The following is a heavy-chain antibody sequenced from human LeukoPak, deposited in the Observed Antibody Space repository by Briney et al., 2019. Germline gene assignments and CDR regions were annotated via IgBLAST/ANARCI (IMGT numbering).Heavy chain of an antibody. V-gene: IGHV4-39*01. J-gene: IGHJ5*02. CDR2: IYYSGST. CDR3: ARRQDIVVVPAAIGWFDP. CDR1: GGSISSSSYY. D-gene: IGHD2-2*01. Sequence: PSETLSLTCTVSGGSISSSSYYWGWIRQPPGKGLEWIGSIYYSGSTYYNPSLKSRVTISVDTSKNQFSLKLSSVTAADTAVYYCARRQDIVVVPAAIGWFDPWGQGTLVTVSS.